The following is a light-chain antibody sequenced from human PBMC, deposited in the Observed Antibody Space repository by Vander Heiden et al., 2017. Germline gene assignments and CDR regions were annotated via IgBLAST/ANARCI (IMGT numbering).Light chain of an antibody. CDR1: QSICSY. Sequence: DIQMTQSPSSLSASVGDRVTITCRASQSICSYLNWYQQKPGKAPKLLIYATSSLQSGVPSRFSGSGSGTDFTLTISSLQPEDFATYYCQQTYSTLLTFGGGTMVEIK. CDR2: ATS. CDR3: QQTYSTLLT. V-gene: IGKV1-39*01. J-gene: IGKJ4*01.